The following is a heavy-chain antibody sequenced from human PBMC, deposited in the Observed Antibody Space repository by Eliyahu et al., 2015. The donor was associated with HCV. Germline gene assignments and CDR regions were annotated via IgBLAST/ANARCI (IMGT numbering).Heavy chain of an antibody. CDR2: IMPILNIA. V-gene: IGHV1-69*02. Sequence: QVHLVQSGPELKEPGSSVTLSCKVSGGTLSTYTISWVRQAPGQGPEWMGRIMPILNIANYAQKFQGRGTITADTFTSTVYMELSNLTSEDTAKYYCASSPARVVVVSEGHFDLWGRGTLVTVSS. J-gene: IGHJ2*01. CDR3: ASSPARVVVVSEGHFDL. CDR1: GGTLSTYT. D-gene: IGHD2-21*01.